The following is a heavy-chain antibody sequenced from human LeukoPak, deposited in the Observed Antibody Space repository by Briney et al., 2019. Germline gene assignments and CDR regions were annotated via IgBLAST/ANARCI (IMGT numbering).Heavy chain of an antibody. CDR3: ARSAIAAAEPLDY. CDR2: IYYSGST. CDR1: GGSISSSSYY. Sequence: SETLSLTCTVSGGSISSSSYYWGWLRQPPGKGLEWIGSIYYSGSTYHNPSLKSRVTISVDTSKNQFSLKLSSVTAADTAVYYCARSAIAAAEPLDYWGQGTLVTVSS. D-gene: IGHD6-13*01. V-gene: IGHV4-39*01. J-gene: IGHJ4*02.